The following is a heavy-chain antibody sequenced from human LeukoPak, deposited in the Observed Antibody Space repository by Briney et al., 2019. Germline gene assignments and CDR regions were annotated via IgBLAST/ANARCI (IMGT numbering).Heavy chain of an antibody. Sequence: SSVKVSCKASGGTFSSYAISWVRQAPGQGLEWMGGIIPIFGTANYAQKFQGRVTITTDESTSTAYMELSSLRSEDTAVYYCARDLYYYDSSGRAVLRYWGPGTLVTVSS. CDR3: ARDLYYYDSSGRAVLRY. CDR2: IIPIFGTA. D-gene: IGHD3-22*01. CDR1: GGTFSSYA. J-gene: IGHJ4*02. V-gene: IGHV1-69*05.